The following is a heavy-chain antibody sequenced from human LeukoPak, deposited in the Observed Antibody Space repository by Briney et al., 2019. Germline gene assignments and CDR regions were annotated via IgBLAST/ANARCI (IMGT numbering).Heavy chain of an antibody. J-gene: IGHJ1*01. CDR2: IYYSGST. Sequence: SETLSLTCTVSGGSISGYFWSWIRQPPGKGLEWIGYIYYSGSTNYNPSLKSRVTISVDTSKNQFSLKLSSVTAADTAVYYCARSITSSWYGDFQHWGRGTLVTVSS. CDR3: ARSITSSWYGDFQH. D-gene: IGHD6-13*01. V-gene: IGHV4-59*01. CDR1: GGSISGYF.